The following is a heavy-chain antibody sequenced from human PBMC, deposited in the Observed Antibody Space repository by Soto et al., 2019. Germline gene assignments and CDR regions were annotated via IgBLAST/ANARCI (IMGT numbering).Heavy chain of an antibody. V-gene: IGHV4-31*03. D-gene: IGHD2-21*01. J-gene: IGHJ4*02. CDR1: GGSISSGGYY. CDR3: ARGVIH. CDR2: IYYRGST. Sequence: QVQLQESGPGLVKPSQTLSLTCTVSGGSISSGGYYWSWIRQHPGKGLEWIGSIYYRGSTFYNSSLKSRVTISVDTYKDQFSLKLISVTAADTAVYYCARGVIHWGQGTLVTVSS.